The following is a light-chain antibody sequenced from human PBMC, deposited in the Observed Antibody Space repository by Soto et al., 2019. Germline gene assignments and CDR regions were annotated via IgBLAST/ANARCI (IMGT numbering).Light chain of an antibody. CDR3: QQYNSGPYT. CDR2: GAS. Sequence: EIVMTQSPATLSVSPGERATLSCRASQSVSSSYLAWYQQKPGQAPRLLIYGASSRATGIPDRFSGSGSGTEFTLTISSLQSEDFAVYYCQQYNSGPYTFGQGTKVDI. CDR1: QSVSSSY. V-gene: IGKV3D-15*01. J-gene: IGKJ2*01.